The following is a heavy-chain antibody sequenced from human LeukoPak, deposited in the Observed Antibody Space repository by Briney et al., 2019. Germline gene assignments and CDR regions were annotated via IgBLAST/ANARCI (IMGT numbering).Heavy chain of an antibody. J-gene: IGHJ4*02. CDR3: ARGRYYYDP. D-gene: IGHD3-22*01. Sequence: PSETLSLTCAVYGGSFSGYYWSWIRQPPGKGLEWIGEINHSGSPNYNPSLKSRVTISVDTSKNQFSLKLSSVTAADTAVYYCARGRYYYDPWGQGTLVTVSS. CDR2: INHSGSP. V-gene: IGHV4-34*01. CDR1: GGSFSGYY.